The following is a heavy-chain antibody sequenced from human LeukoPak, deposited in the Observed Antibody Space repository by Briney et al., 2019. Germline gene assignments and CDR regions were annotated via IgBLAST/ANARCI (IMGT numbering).Heavy chain of an antibody. J-gene: IGHJ5*01. CDR3: ARARRGSGSYNDS. CDR2: ISSSGSTI. CDR1: GFTFSDYY. Sequence: GGSLRLSCSASGFTFSDYYMSWIRQAPGKGLEWVSYISSSGSTIYYAHSVKRRFTISRDHAKTSLYLQMNSLRAEDTAVYYCARARRGSGSYNDSWGQGTLVIVSS. V-gene: IGHV3-11*04. D-gene: IGHD1-26*01.